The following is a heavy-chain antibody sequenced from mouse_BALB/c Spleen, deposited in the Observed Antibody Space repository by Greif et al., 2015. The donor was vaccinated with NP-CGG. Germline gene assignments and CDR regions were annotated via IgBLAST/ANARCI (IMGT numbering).Heavy chain of an antibody. D-gene: IGHD1-1*01. CDR3: KWDGSSYAWFAY. CDR2: IDPENGDT. CDR1: GFNIKDYY. V-gene: IGHV14-4*02. Sequence: VQLQQSGAELVRSGASVKLSCTASGFNIKDYYMHWVKQRPEQGLEWIGWIDPENGDTEYAPKFQGKATMTADTSSNTAYLQLSSLTSEDTAVYYCKWDGSSYAWFAYWGQGTLVTVSA. J-gene: IGHJ3*01.